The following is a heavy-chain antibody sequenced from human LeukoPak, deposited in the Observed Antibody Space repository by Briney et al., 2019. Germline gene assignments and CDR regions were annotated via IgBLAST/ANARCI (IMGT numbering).Heavy chain of an antibody. Sequence: PGGSLRLSCAASGFAFSSYEMNWVRQAPGKGLEWVSYISPSGSSIYYADSVKGRFTISRDNAKNSLFLQMNSLRAEDTAVYYCARGPTAVSAGYWGQGTLVTVSS. J-gene: IGHJ4*02. V-gene: IGHV3-48*03. CDR2: ISPSGSSI. CDR3: ARGPTAVSAGY. CDR1: GFAFSSYE. D-gene: IGHD3-10*01.